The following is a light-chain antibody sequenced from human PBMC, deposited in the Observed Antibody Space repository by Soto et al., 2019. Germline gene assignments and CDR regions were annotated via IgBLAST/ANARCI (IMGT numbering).Light chain of an antibody. CDR2: EVS. CDR1: SSDVGAYNY. V-gene: IGLV2-8*01. J-gene: IGLJ1*01. Sequence: QSALTQPPSASGSPGQSVTISCTGTSSDVGAYNYVSWYQQHPGKAPKLMIHEVSKRPSGVPDRFSASKSGNTASLTVSGLQAEDEADYYCSSHGGSNNFYVFGTGIKLTVL. CDR3: SSHGGSNNFYV.